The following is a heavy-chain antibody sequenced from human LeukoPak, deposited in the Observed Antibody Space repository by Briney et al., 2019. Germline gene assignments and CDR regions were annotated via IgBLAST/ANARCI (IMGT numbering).Heavy chain of an antibody. CDR1: GYTFTDYY. Sequence: ASVKVSCKGSGYTFTDYYMHWERQAPGQGLEWMAKINPNSGATAYAERFQGRVTLTRDTSISTMYMELRTLTSGDTAVYYCARPSDYGDYIDYWGQGTPVTVSS. CDR2: INPNSGAT. D-gene: IGHD4-17*01. J-gene: IGHJ4*02. CDR3: ARPSDYGDYIDY. V-gene: IGHV1-2*02.